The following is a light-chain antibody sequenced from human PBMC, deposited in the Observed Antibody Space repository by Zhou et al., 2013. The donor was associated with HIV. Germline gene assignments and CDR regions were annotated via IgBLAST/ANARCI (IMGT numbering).Light chain of an antibody. V-gene: IGKV3-15*01. Sequence: IVLTQSPGTLSLSPGERATLSCRASQSVGNNHLAWYQQKPGQPPRLLIYGASTRATAIPARFSGSGSDTEFTLTISSLQSEDFAVYFCQQYKNWPPWTFAEG. J-gene: IGKJ1*01. CDR3: QQYKNWPPWT. CDR2: GAS. CDR1: QSVGNN.